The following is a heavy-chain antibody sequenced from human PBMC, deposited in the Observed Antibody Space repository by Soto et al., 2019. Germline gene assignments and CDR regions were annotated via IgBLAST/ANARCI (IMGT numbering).Heavy chain of an antibody. V-gene: IGHV4-31*03. CDR1: VGSISSGGYY. CDR2: IYYSGST. CDR3: ARSYSSSSSYYYGMDV. J-gene: IGHJ6*02. Sequence: SEPLSLPGTVSVGSISSGGYYWSWIPEHPGKGLEWIGYIYYSGSTYYNPSLKSRVTISVDTSKNQFSLKLSSVTAADTAVYYCARSYSSSSSYYYGMDVWGQGTTVTVS. D-gene: IGHD6-6*01.